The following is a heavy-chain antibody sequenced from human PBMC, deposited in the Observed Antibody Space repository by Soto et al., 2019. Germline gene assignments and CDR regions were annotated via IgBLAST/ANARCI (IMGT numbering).Heavy chain of an antibody. CDR2: TSYDGSNN. J-gene: IGHJ4*02. Sequence: QVQLVESGGGMVQPGTSLRLSCVGSGFTFRSYVIHWFRQAPGKGLEWVALTSYDGSNNFYGDSVKGRFTISRDNSRNTVALQRDSLILEDTALYYCARWGTTGGLDVWGQGTLVSVYS. CDR3: ARWGTTGGLDV. D-gene: IGHD3-16*01. CDR1: GFTFRSYV. V-gene: IGHV3-30*03.